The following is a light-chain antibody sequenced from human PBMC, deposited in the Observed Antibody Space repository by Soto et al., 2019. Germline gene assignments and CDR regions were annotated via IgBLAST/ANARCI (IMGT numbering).Light chain of an antibody. V-gene: IGKV1-39*01. CDR1: QYIGDF. Sequence: DIQMTQSPSSLSASVGDRVTITCRASQYIGDFLNWYQQTPGKAPKLLIFGASNLHIGVPSRFSGSGSGTEFTLTINNLQREDFAIYYCQESFFTLGTFGRGTKVEI. CDR3: QESFFTLGT. CDR2: GAS. J-gene: IGKJ1*01.